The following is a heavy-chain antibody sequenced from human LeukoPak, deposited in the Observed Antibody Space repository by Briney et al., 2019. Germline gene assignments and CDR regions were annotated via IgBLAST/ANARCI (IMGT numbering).Heavy chain of an antibody. J-gene: IGHJ4*02. V-gene: IGHV3-7*01. CDR2: IKQDESEE. CDR1: GFTFTNYG. CDR3: ARGCSSTSTSCSNFDY. Sequence: VGSLSLSCAASGFTFTNYGMSWVRRSAGKGLEGVANIKQDESEELYVDSVKGRFIISRDNVKNSLYLQMNSLRAGDTAVYYCARGCSSTSTSCSNFDYWGQGTLVTVSS. D-gene: IGHD2-2*01.